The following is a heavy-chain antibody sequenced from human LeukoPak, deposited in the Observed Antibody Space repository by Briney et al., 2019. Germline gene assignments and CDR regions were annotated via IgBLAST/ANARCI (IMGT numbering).Heavy chain of an antibody. D-gene: IGHD5-24*01. CDR2: INPNSGGT. CDR3: ARGNRVGLQSAFDI. Sequence: ASVKVSCKASGGTFSSYAISWVRQAPGQGLEWMGWINPNSGGTNYAQKFQGWVTMTRDTSISTAYMELSRLRSDDTAVYYCARGNRVGLQSAFDIWGQGTMVTVSS. J-gene: IGHJ3*02. CDR1: GGTFSSYA. V-gene: IGHV1-2*04.